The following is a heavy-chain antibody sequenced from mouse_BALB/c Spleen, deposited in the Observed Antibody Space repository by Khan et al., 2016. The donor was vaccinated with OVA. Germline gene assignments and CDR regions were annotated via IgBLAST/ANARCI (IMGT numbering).Heavy chain of an antibody. V-gene: IGHV14-1*02. Sequence: VRLQQSGTELVRPGALVKLSCKASGFNITDYYIHWVTQRPEQGLEWIGWIDPDNGDTVYDPKFQGKASITADTSSNTAYLQLISLTSEDTAVYYCARDGYSPWFAYWGQRTLVTVSA. CDR2: IDPDNGDT. CDR1: GFNITDYY. J-gene: IGHJ3*01. D-gene: IGHD2-3*01. CDR3: ARDGYSPWFAY.